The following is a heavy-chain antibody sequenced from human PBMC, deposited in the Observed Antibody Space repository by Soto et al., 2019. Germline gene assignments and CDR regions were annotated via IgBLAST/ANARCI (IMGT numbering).Heavy chain of an antibody. V-gene: IGHV3-23*01. CDR1: GITFGSRA. CDR2: SSATGAGT. D-gene: IGHD1-7*01. CDR3: AKDRRAGGNYGFYSDF. Sequence: LRLSCVASGITFGSRAMSWVRQAPGEGLEWVSFSSATGAGTYYADSVKGRFTISRDNSKNTLYLQMTSLRADDTAVYYCAKDRRAGGNYGFYSDFWGQGALVTVSS. J-gene: IGHJ4*02.